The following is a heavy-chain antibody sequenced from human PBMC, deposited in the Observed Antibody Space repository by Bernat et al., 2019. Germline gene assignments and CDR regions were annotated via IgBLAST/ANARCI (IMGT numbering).Heavy chain of an antibody. CDR2: IRSKANSYAT. CDR1: GFTFSGSA. V-gene: IGHV3-73*01. CDR3: TGGSLYYFDY. Sequence: EVQLVESGGGLVQPGGSLKLSCAASGFTFSGSAMHWVRQASGKGLEWVGRIRSKANSYATAYVASVKGRFTISRDDSKNTAYLQMNSLKTEDTAVYYCTGGSLYYFDYWGQGTLVTVSS. D-gene: IGHD3-16*01. J-gene: IGHJ4*02.